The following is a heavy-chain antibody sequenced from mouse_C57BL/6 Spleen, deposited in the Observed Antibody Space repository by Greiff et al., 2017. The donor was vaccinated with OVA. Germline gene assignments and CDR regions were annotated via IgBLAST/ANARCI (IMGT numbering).Heavy chain of an antibody. CDR1: GFTFSSYA. D-gene: IGHD1-1*01. CDR3: TRAYSRGYFDV. J-gene: IGHJ1*03. Sequence: EVKLVESGAGLVKPGGSLKLSCAASGFTFSSYAMYWVRQTPEKRLEWVAYISSGGDYTYYADTVKGRFTLSRDNARTTLYLQMSSLKSEDTAWDYCTRAYSRGYFDVWGTGTTVTVSS. CDR2: ISSGGDYT. V-gene: IGHV5-9-1*02.